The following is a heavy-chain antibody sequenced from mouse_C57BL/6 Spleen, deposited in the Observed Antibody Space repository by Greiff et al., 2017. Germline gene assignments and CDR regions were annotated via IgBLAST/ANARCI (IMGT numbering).Heavy chain of an antibody. J-gene: IGHJ3*01. CDR2: ISSGSSTN. V-gene: IGHV5-17*01. CDR3: APIYDGFPFAY. Sequence: EVQLVESGGGLVKPGGSLKLSCAASGFTFSDYGMHWVRQAPEKGLEWVAYISSGSSTNDYADTVKGRFTITRDNAKNTLFLQMPSLRSEYTAMYYCAPIYDGFPFAYWGQGTLVTVSA. D-gene: IGHD2-3*01. CDR1: GFTFSDYG.